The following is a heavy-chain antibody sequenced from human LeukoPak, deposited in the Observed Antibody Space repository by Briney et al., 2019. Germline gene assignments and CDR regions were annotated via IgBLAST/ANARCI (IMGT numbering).Heavy chain of an antibody. Sequence: GGSLRLSCAASGFTFSRYSMNWVRQAPGKGLEWVSAISGSGGSTYYADSVKGRFTISRDNSKNTLYLQMNSLRAEDTAVYYCAKVMFWSGYYPPPYYYGMDVWGQGTTVTVSS. V-gene: IGHV3-23*01. D-gene: IGHD3-3*01. J-gene: IGHJ6*02. CDR3: AKVMFWSGYYPPPYYYGMDV. CDR2: ISGSGGST. CDR1: GFTFSRYS.